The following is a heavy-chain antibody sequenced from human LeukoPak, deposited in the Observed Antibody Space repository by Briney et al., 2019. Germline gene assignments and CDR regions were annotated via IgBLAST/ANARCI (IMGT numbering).Heavy chain of an antibody. J-gene: IGHJ4*02. CDR2: IRYDGSEK. D-gene: IGHD7-27*01. Sequence: GGSLRLSCAASGFTFSRHGMHWVRQAPGKGLEWVAFIRYDGSEKYYADSVKGRFTISRDNSENTLYLQMNSLRPEDTAVYYCARASWGYFDYWGQGTLVTVSS. V-gene: IGHV3-30*02. CDR3: ARASWGYFDY. CDR1: GFTFSRHG.